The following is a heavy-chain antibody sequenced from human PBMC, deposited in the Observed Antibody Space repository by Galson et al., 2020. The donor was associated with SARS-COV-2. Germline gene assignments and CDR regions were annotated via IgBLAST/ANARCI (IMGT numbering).Heavy chain of an antibody. CDR1: GGSISTGGYS. CDR2: IYHSGST. Sequence: SETLSLTCAVSGGSISTGGYSWTWIRQPPGKDLEWIGYIYHSGSTYYNPSLNSRVTISLDRSKNQFSLKLTSVTAADTAVYYCASRPYYGSRSYSFDYWGQGILVTVSS. J-gene: IGHJ4*02. CDR3: ASRPYYGSRSYSFDY. V-gene: IGHV4-30-2*01. D-gene: IGHD3-10*01.